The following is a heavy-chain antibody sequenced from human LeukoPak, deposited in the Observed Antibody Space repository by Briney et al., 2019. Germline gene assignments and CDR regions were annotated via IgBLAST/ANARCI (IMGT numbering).Heavy chain of an antibody. CDR2: ISAYNGNT. CDR3: ARGRYYDSSGYYYYYYGMDV. D-gene: IGHD3-22*01. V-gene: IGHV1-18*01. CDR1: GYTFTSYG. Sequence: RASVKVSCKASGYTFTSYGISWVRQAPGQGLEWMGWISAYNGNTNYAQKLQGRVTMTTDTSTSTAYMELRSLRSDDTAVYYCARGRYYDSSGYYYYYYGMDVWGQGTTVTVSS. J-gene: IGHJ6*02.